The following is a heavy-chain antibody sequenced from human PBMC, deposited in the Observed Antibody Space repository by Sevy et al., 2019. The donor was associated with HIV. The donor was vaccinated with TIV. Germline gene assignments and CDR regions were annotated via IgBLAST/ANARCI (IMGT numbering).Heavy chain of an antibody. CDR3: VRGTGIRNLYYFDR. J-gene: IGHJ4*02. CDR2: ITSSSHIT. D-gene: IGHD1-1*01. V-gene: IGHV3-48*01. CDR1: GFSFNSYS. Sequence: GGSLRLSCEVPGFSFNSYSFNWVRQAPGKGLEWISYITSSSHITYYAESVQGRFTISRDNVKKSLYLQMNSLRVEDTAIYYCVRGTGIRNLYYFDRWGQGTLVTVSS.